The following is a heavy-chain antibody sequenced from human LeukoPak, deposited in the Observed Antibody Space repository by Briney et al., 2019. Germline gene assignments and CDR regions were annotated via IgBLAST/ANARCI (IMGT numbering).Heavy chain of an antibody. Sequence: SVKVSCKGSGFTFISSAMQWVRQARGQRLEWIGWIVVGSGNTNYAQKFQERVTITRDMSTSTAYMELSSLRSEDTAVYYCAAETHSSSWSAGFDPWGQGTLVTVSS. CDR2: IVVGSGNT. CDR1: GFTFISSA. D-gene: IGHD6-13*01. J-gene: IGHJ5*02. CDR3: AAETHSSSWSAGFDP. V-gene: IGHV1-58*02.